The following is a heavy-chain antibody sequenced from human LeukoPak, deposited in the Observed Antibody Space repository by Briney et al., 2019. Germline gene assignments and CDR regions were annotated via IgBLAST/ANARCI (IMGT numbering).Heavy chain of an antibody. V-gene: IGHV1-69*05. D-gene: IGHD3-9*01. Sequence: SVKVSCKASGGTFSSYAISWVRQAPGQGLEWMGGIIPIFGTANYAQKFQGRVTITTDKSTSTAYMELSSLRSEDTAVYYCARATPSNYDILTGYNHDAFDIWGQGTMVTVSS. CDR3: ARATPSNYDILTGYNHDAFDI. CDR1: GGTFSSYA. J-gene: IGHJ3*02. CDR2: IIPIFGTA.